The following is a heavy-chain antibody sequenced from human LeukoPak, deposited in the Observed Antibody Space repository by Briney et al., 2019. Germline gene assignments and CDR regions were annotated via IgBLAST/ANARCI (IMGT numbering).Heavy chain of an antibody. D-gene: IGHD3-9*01. CDR3: AREESDWSSLGYFYHYMDV. CDR1: GGSINSGTYY. J-gene: IGHJ6*03. CDR2: IYTSGST. V-gene: IGHV4-61*02. Sequence: TSETLSLTCTVSGGSINSGTYYWTWIRQPAGKRLEWIGRIYTSGSTNYKPSLKSRVTISVDASKNQFSLKLGSVTAADTAVYYCAREESDWSSLGYFYHYMDVWGKGTTVTISS.